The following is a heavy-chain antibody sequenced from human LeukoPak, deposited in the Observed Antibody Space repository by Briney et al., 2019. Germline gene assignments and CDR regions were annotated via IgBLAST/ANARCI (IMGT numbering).Heavy chain of an antibody. D-gene: IGHD3-22*01. V-gene: IGHV3-23*01. CDR2: ISGSGGST. CDR3: AKAKFDSSGYYDYYGMDV. J-gene: IGHJ6*02. Sequence: GGSLRLSCAASGFTFSSYAMSWVRQAPGKGLEWVSAISGSGGSTYYADSVKGRFTISRDNSKNTLYLQMNSLRAGDTAVYYCAKAKFDSSGYYDYYGMDVWGQGTTVTVSS. CDR1: GFTFSSYA.